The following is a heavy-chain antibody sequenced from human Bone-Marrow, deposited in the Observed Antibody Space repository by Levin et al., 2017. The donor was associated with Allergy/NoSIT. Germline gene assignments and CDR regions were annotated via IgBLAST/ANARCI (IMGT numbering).Heavy chain of an antibody. CDR2: IDWENDK. CDR1: GFSLSTTGMC. D-gene: IGHD1-14*01. J-gene: IGHJ6*02. Sequence: QTLSLTCTFSGFSLSTTGMCVSWIRQPPGKALEWLALIDWENDKYYATSLQTRLTISKDTSKNQVILTMTNMDPVDTATYHCARIPLFGREGMDVWGPGTTVTVSS. CDR3: ARIPLFGREGMDV. V-gene: IGHV2-70*01.